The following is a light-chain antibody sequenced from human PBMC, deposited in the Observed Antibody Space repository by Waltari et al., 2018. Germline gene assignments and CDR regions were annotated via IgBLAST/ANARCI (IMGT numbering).Light chain of an antibody. J-gene: IGLJ3*02. Sequence: QSSLHQSSPVSGPPRQSIPLFCTGTSSNSAVFNYVSLYQQHPGKAPQLMIYDVSKWPSGVSNRFSGSKSGNTASLTISGLQAEDEADYYCSSYTSTWVFGGGTKLTVL. CDR3: SSYTSTWV. CDR2: DVS. CDR1: SSNSAVFNY. V-gene: IGLV2-14*01.